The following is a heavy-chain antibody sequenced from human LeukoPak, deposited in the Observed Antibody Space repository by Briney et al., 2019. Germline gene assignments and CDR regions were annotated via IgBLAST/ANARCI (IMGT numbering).Heavy chain of an antibody. CDR3: ARDEYSYDFYYGMDV. D-gene: IGHD3/OR15-3a*01. CDR2: ITSGGNIV. Sequence: GGSLRLSCAASGFTFSNQRMSWVRQAPGRGLEWISYITSGGNIVYLADSVRGRFTISRDNAKSTLYLQMNSLRAEDTAIYYCARDEYSYDFYYGMDVWGQGTTVTVSS. CDR1: GFTFSNQR. V-gene: IGHV3-48*04. J-gene: IGHJ6*02.